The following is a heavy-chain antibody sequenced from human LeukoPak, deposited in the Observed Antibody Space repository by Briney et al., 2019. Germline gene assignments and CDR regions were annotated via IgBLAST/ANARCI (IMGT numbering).Heavy chain of an antibody. V-gene: IGHV3-15*01. CDR1: GFTFSNAW. D-gene: IGHD3-3*01. Sequence: GGSLRLSCAASGFTFSNAWMSWVRQAPGKGLEWVGRIKSKTDGGTTDYAAPVKGRFTISRDDSKNTLYLQMNSLKTEDTAVYYCTTDSSFWSGWGGGYYFDYWGQGTLVTVSS. J-gene: IGHJ4*02. CDR3: TTDSSFWSGWGGGYYFDY. CDR2: IKSKTDGGTT.